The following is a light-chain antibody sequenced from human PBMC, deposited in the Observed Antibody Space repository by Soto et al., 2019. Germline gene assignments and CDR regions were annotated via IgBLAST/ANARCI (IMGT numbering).Light chain of an antibody. V-gene: IGLV2-8*01. Sequence: QSALTQPPSASGSPGQSVTISCAGTSSDVGGYNYVSWYQQHPGKAPKLMIYEINKRPSGVPDRFSGSKSGNTASLTVSGLQAEDEADYYCSSYAASNNFGVFGSGTKVTVL. J-gene: IGLJ1*01. CDR2: EIN. CDR3: SSYAASNNFGV. CDR1: SSDVGGYNY.